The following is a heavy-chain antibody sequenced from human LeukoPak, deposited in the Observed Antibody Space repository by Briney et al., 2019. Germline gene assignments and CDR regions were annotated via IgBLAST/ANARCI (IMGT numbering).Heavy chain of an antibody. Sequence: SETLSLTCTVSGGSISSGGYYWSWIRQYPGKGLEWFGYIYNSGSPYYNPSLKRRVTTSAAASKNQFSLKLYSVTAADTAVYYCARGYYHDSNGYFWFDPWGQGTLVTVSS. V-gene: IGHV4-31*03. CDR3: ARGYYHDSNGYFWFDP. CDR1: GGSISSGGYY. CDR2: IYNSGSP. D-gene: IGHD3-22*01. J-gene: IGHJ5*02.